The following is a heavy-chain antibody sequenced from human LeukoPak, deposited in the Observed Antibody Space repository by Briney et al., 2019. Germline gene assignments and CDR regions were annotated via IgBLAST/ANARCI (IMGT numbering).Heavy chain of an antibody. CDR3: ARVSSGSSGSDY. J-gene: IGHJ4*02. CDR1: GYSISSGYY. V-gene: IGHV4-38-2*02. CDR2: IYHSGST. Sequence: PSETLSLTCTVSGYSISSGYYWGWIRQPPGKGLEWIGSIYHSGSTYYNPSLKSRVTIPVDTSKNQFSLKLSSVTAADTAVYYCARVSSGSSGSDYWGQGTLVTVSS. D-gene: IGHD1-26*01.